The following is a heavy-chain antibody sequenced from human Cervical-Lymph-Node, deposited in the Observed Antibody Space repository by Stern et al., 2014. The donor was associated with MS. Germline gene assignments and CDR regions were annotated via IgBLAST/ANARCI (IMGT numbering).Heavy chain of an antibody. J-gene: IGHJ4*02. V-gene: IGHV5-51*01. CDR3: ARLGSSADFDY. CDR2: IYPGDSDT. D-gene: IGHD6-13*01. Sequence: VQLVQSGAEVKKPGESPKISCKGYGYSFTWHWNGWVGQMPGKGLQWMGIIYPGDSDTGYSPSFQGQVTISADKSISTAYLQWSSLKASDTAMYYCARLGSSADFDYWGQGTLVTVSS. CDR1: GYSFTWHW.